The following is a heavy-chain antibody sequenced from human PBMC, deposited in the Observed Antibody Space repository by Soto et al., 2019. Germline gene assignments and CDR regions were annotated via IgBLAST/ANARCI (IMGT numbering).Heavy chain of an antibody. V-gene: IGHV3-30-3*01. CDR2: ISYDRSNK. J-gene: IGHJ6*02. Sequence: QVQLVESGGGVVQPGRSLRLSCAASGFIFSTYAMHWVRHAPGEGREWVAFISYDRSNKYYADSVKGRFTISRDNSTDTLYLQMNSLRAEDTAVYYCARERVDSNYGYMDLWGQGTTVTVSS. CDR3: ARERVDSNYGYMDL. CDR1: GFIFSTYA. D-gene: IGHD4-4*01.